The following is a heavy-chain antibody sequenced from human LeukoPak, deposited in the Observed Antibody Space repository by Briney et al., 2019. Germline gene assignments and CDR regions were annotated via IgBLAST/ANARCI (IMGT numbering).Heavy chain of an antibody. J-gene: IGHJ6*03. V-gene: IGHV4-39*07. CDR3: ARLQQLVLYYYYYMDV. D-gene: IGHD6-13*01. CDR1: GGSISSSSYY. CDR2: IYYSGST. Sequence: SETLSLTCTVSGGSISSSSYYWGWIRQPPGKGLEWIGSIYYSGSTYYNPSLKSRVTISVDTSKNQFSLKLSSVTAADTAVYYCARLQQLVLYYYYYMDVWGKGTTVTVSS.